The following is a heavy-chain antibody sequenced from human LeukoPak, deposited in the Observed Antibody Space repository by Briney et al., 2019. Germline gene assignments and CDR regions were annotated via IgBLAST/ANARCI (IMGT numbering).Heavy chain of an antibody. V-gene: IGHV4-31*03. Sequence: PSETLSLTCTVSGGSISSGGYYWSWIRQHPGKGLEWIGYIYYSGSTYYNPSLKSRVTISVDTSKNQFPLKLSSVTAADTAVYYCARGEYQLPFDYWGQGTLVTVSS. D-gene: IGHD2-2*01. CDR3: ARGEYQLPFDY. CDR1: GGSISSGGYY. J-gene: IGHJ4*02. CDR2: IYYSGST.